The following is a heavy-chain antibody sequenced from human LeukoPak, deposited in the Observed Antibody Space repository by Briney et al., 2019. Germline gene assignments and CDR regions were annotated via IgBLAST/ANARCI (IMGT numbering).Heavy chain of an antibody. D-gene: IGHD6-13*01. J-gene: IGHJ4*02. CDR1: GYSFTSYW. Sequence: GESLKISCKGSGYSFTSYWIGWVRQMPGKGLEWMGIIYPGDSDTRYSPSFQGQVTISADKSISTAYLQWSSLKASDTAMYYCARRYYSSSWYLYDYYYFDYWGQGTLVTVSS. CDR3: ARRYYSSSWYLYDYYYFDY. V-gene: IGHV5-51*01. CDR2: IYPGDSDT.